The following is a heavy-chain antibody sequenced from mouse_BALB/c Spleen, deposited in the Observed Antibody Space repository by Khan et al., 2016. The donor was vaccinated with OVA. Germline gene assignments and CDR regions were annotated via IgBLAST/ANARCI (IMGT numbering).Heavy chain of an antibody. D-gene: IGHD2-1*01. CDR3: TRRGIYGIFTY. Sequence: QVQLKQSGAELAKPGASVELSCKASGYTFTTYWMHWVKQRPGQGLEWIGYIDPSTGYTEYNQKFKVKATLTADKSSSTAYMQLSSLTSEDSAVYYCTRRGIYGIFTYWGQGTLVTVSA. CDR2: IDPSTGYT. J-gene: IGHJ3*01. CDR1: GYTFTTYW. V-gene: IGHV1-7*01.